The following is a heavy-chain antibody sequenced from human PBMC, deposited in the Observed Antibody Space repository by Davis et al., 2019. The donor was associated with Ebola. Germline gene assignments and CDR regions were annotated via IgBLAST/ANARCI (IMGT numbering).Heavy chain of an antibody. D-gene: IGHD3-10*01. V-gene: IGHV3-30*18. Sequence: GGSLRLSCAASGFIFSDYWMHWVRQAPGKGLEWVAVISYDGSNKFWADSVKGRFTISRDNSKNTLYLQMNSLRAEDTAVYYCAKDRGAAVGYGMDVWGKGTTVTVSS. CDR2: ISYDGSNK. CDR1: GFIFSDYW. CDR3: AKDRGAAVGYGMDV. J-gene: IGHJ6*04.